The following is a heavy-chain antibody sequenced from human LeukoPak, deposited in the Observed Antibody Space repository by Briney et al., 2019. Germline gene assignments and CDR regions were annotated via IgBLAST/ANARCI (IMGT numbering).Heavy chain of an antibody. V-gene: IGHV1-2*06. J-gene: IGHJ4*02. CDR2: INPNSGGT. CDR1: GYTFTGYY. Sequence: ASVKVSCKASGYTFTGYYMHWVRQAPGQGLEGMGRINPNSGGTNYAQKFQGRVTMTRDTSISTAYMELSRLRSDDTAVYYCARVAAYSSGWLNYWGQGTLVTVSS. D-gene: IGHD6-19*01. CDR3: ARVAAYSSGWLNY.